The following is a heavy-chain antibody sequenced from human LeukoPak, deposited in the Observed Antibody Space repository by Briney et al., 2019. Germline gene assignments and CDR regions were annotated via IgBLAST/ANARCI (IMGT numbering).Heavy chain of an antibody. Sequence: GGSLRLSCAASGFTFSSYAMSWVRQAPGKGLEWVANIKQDGSEMYYVDSVKGRFTISRDNAKNSLYLQMNSLRAEDTAVYYCARHLSGRYTAFDIWGQGTMVTVSS. CDR2: IKQDGSEM. CDR3: ARHLSGRYTAFDI. CDR1: GFTFSSYA. J-gene: IGHJ3*02. D-gene: IGHD6-19*01. V-gene: IGHV3-7*01.